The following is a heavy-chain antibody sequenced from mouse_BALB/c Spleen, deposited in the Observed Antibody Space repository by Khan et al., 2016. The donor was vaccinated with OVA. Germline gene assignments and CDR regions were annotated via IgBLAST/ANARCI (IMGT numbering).Heavy chain of an antibody. D-gene: IGHD1-1*01. V-gene: IGHV3-5*02. Sequence: EVQLKESGPGLVKPSQTVSLTCTVTGISITTGNYRWSWIRQFPGNKLEWIGNIYYSGTITYNPSLTSRTTITRDTSKNRFFLEMNSLTAEDTATYYWARDYGSLYWYFDVWGAGTTVTVSS. J-gene: IGHJ1*01. CDR2: IYYSGTI. CDR1: GISITTGNYR. CDR3: ARDYGSLYWYFDV.